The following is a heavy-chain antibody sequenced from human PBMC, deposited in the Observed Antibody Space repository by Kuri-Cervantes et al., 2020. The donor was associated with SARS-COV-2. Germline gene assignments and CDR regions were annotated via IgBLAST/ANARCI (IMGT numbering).Heavy chain of an antibody. D-gene: IGHD2-15*01. V-gene: IGHV3-30*03. Sequence: GGSLRLSCAASGFTFSSYGMHWVRQAPGKGLEWVAFISFNVANKNYADSVTGRLTITRDNYKNKLYLQMNSMRAEDTAVYYCARDYMVVVAATPYYYGMDVWGQGTTVTVSS. CDR1: GFTFSSYG. CDR2: ISFNVANK. J-gene: IGHJ6*02. CDR3: ARDYMVVVAATPYYYGMDV.